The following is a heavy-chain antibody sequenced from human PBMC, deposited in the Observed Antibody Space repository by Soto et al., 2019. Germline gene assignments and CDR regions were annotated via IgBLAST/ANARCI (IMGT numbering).Heavy chain of an antibody. Sequence: SQTLSLTCAISGDRVSSNSAAWNWIRQSPSRGLEWLGRTYYRSKWYNDYAVSVKSRITINPDTSKNQFSLQLNSVTPEDTAVYYCARELMITFGGVIVRRDFDPWGQGTLVTVSS. V-gene: IGHV6-1*01. CDR2: TYYRSKWYN. CDR3: ARELMITFGGVIVRRDFDP. D-gene: IGHD3-16*02. CDR1: GDRVSSNSAA. J-gene: IGHJ5*02.